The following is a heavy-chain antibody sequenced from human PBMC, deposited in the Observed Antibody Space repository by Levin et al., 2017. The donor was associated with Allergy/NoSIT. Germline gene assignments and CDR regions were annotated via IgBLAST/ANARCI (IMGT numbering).Heavy chain of an antibody. CDR1: GYTFTTYV. CDR3: ARDGYFDY. Sequence: ASVKVSCKASGYTFTTYVISWVRQAPGQGLEWMGWINAYNGNTNYAQNLQGRVAMTTDTSTSTAYMELRSLRSDDTAVYYCARDGYFDYWGQGTLVTVSS. V-gene: IGHV1-18*01. CDR2: INAYNGNT. J-gene: IGHJ4*02.